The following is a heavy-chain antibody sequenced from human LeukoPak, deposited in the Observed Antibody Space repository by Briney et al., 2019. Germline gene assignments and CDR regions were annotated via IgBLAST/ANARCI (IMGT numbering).Heavy chain of an antibody. V-gene: IGHV5-51*01. J-gene: IGHJ4*02. D-gene: IGHD3-10*01. Sequence: GESLKISCKGSGYSFTSYWIGWVRQMPGKGLEWMGIIYPGDSDTRYSPSFQGQVTISDDKSISTAYLQWSSLKASDTAMYYCARAMVRGVSPADFDYWGQGTLVTVSS. CDR3: ARAMVRGVSPADFDY. CDR1: GYSFTSYW. CDR2: IYPGDSDT.